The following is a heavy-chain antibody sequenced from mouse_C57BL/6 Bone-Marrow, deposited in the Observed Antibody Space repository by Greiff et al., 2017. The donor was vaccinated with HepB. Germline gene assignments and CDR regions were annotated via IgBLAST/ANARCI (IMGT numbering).Heavy chain of an antibody. D-gene: IGHD1-1*01. CDR1: GYTFTDYY. J-gene: IGHJ2*01. CDR2: INPYNGGT. Sequence: VQLQQSGPVLVKPGASVKMSCKASGYTFTDYYMNWVKQSHGKSLEWIGVINPYNGGTSYNQKFKGKATLTVDKSSSTAYMELNSLTSEDSAVYYCARDWGTVVATNYFDYWGQGTTLTVSS. CDR3: ARDWGTVVATNYFDY. V-gene: IGHV1-19*01.